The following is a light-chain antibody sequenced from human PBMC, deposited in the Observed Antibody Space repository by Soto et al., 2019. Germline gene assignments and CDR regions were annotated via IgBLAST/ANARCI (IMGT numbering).Light chain of an antibody. CDR1: GSDVGNYNL. CDR3: CSYAGRDIL. V-gene: IGLV2-23*02. CDR2: EVN. J-gene: IGLJ2*01. Sequence: QSALTQPASVSGSPGQSITVSCTGTGSDVGNYNLVSWYQHHPGKAPKLLIYEVNRRPSGVSDRFSGSKSGNTASLTITGLQAEDEADYHCCSYAGRDILFGGGTKLTV.